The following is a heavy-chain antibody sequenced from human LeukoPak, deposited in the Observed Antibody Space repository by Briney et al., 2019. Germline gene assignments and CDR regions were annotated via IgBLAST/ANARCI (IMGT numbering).Heavy chain of an antibody. V-gene: IGHV3-23*01. D-gene: IGHD6-19*01. Sequence: GGSLRLSCAASGFTFSTYAMTWVRQAPGKGLEWVSAITGSGGSTYYADSVKGRFTISRDNSKNTLYLQMNSLRAEDTAVYYCARDSSGWHDAFDIWGQGTMVTVSS. CDR3: ARDSSGWHDAFDI. CDR1: GFTFSTYA. J-gene: IGHJ3*02. CDR2: ITGSGGST.